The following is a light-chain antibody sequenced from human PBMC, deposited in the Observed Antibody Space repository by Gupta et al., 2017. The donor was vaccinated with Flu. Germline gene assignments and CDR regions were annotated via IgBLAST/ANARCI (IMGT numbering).Light chain of an antibody. CDR1: QSVSSN. V-gene: IGKV3-15*01. Sequence: EIVMTQSPAPLSVSPGERATLSCRASQSVSSNLAWYQQKPGQAPRLLIYGASTRYTGIPARFSGSGYGTEFTLTISSRQSEDFAVYYCQQYNNWHPLTFGGGTKVEIK. CDR2: GAS. CDR3: QQYNNWHPLT. J-gene: IGKJ4*01.